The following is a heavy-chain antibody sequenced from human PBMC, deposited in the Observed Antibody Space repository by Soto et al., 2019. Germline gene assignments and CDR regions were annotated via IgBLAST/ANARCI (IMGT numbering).Heavy chain of an antibody. CDR3: ATTYSSSFYNWFDP. CDR2: IYYSGST. D-gene: IGHD6-6*01. CDR1: GGSISSYY. V-gene: IGHV4-59*08. Sequence: PSETLSLTCTVSGGSISSYYWSWIRQPPGKGLEWIGYIYYSGSTNYNPSLKSRVTISVDTSKNQFSLKLSSVTAADTAVYYCATTYSSSFYNWFDPWGQGTLVTVSS. J-gene: IGHJ5*02.